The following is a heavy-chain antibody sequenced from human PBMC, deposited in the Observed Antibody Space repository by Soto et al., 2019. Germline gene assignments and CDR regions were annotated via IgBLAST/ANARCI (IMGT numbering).Heavy chain of an antibody. CDR2: FDPEDSET. J-gene: IGHJ3*02. CDR1: GYTLTELS. Sequence: ASVKVSCKVSGYTLTELSMHWVRQAPGKGLEWMGGFDPEDSETIYAQKFQGRVTMTEDTSTDTAYMELSSLRSEDTAVYYCATVVDLGYCSGGSCALDAFDIWGQGTMVTVSS. D-gene: IGHD2-15*01. CDR3: ATVVDLGYCSGGSCALDAFDI. V-gene: IGHV1-24*01.